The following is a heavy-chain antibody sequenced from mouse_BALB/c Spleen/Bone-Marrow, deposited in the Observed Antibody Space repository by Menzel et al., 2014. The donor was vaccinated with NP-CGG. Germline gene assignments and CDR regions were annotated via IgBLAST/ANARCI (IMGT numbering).Heavy chain of an antibody. D-gene: IGHD1-1*01. CDR3: AFYYYGSSLFAY. Sequence: EVQLQQSGAELVKPGASVKLSCTASGFNIKDTYMHWVKQRPEQGLEWIGRIDPANGNTKYDPKFQGKATITADTSSNTAYLQLSSLTSEDTAVYYCAFYYYGSSLFAYWDQGTLVTVSA. CDR1: GFNIKDTY. CDR2: IDPANGNT. V-gene: IGHV14-3*02. J-gene: IGHJ3*01.